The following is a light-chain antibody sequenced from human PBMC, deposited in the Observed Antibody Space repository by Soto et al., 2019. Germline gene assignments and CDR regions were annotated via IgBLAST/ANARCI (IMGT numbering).Light chain of an antibody. V-gene: IGKV1-8*01. CDR1: QGISSY. CDR2: AAS. Sequence: AIRMTQSPSSLSASTGDRVTITCRASQGISSYLAWYQQKPAKAPKLLIYAASTLQSGVPSRFSGSGSGTDFTLTISCLQSEDFATYYCQQYYSYPRTFGQGTKVEIK. CDR3: QQYYSYPRT. J-gene: IGKJ1*01.